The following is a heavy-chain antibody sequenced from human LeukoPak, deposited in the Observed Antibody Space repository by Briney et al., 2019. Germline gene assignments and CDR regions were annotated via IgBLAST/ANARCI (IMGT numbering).Heavy chain of an antibody. V-gene: IGHV3-21*01. Sequence: GGSLRLSCAASGFTFSSYSMNWVRQAPGKGLEWVSSISSSSSYIYYADSVKGRFTISRDNAKNSLYLQMNSLRAEDTAVYYCARRRVGLVIIKPFDYWGQGTLVTVSS. CDR3: ARRRVGLVIIKPFDY. J-gene: IGHJ4*02. CDR2: ISSSSSYI. D-gene: IGHD3/OR15-3a*01. CDR1: GFTFSSYS.